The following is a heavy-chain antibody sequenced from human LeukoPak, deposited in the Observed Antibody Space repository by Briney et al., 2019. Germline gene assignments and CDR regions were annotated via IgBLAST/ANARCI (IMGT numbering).Heavy chain of an antibody. CDR2: TRYDGSNK. J-gene: IGHJ4*02. Sequence: GGSLRLSCAASGCTFGTYGMHWVRQAPGKGLEWVAFTRYDGSNKDYVDSVKGRFTISRDNSKNTLYLQMNSLRAEDTALYYCAKDDSGNSLDYWGQGTPVTVSS. CDR1: GCTFGTYG. V-gene: IGHV3-30*02. CDR3: AKDDSGNSLDY. D-gene: IGHD2/OR15-2a*01.